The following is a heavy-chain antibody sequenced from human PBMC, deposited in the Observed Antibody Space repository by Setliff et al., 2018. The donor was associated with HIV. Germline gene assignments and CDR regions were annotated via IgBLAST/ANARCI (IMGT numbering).Heavy chain of an antibody. CDR1: GYLFTSHD. V-gene: IGHV1-8*01. J-gene: IGHJ4*02. CDR3: ARGSGDVGDY. Sequence: AAVKVSCKTSGYLFTSHDINWVRQATGQGLEWLGWMNPINGDTGYAQEFQDRVTLTRDTSIDTAYMELSSLRSEDTAVYYCARGSGDVGDYWGQGSPVTVSS. D-gene: IGHD7-27*01. CDR2: MNPINGDT.